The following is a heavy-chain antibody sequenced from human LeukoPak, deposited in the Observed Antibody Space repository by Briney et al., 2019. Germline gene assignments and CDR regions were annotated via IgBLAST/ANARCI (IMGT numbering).Heavy chain of an antibody. Sequence: SETLSLTCAVYGGSFTGYYWSWIRQSPGKGLQWIAEVNHRGDTNYNPSVKGRVTISVDTSKNQFSLKVTSLTAADTAVYYCARGPTISGTGYFDYWGQGTLVTVSS. J-gene: IGHJ4*03. V-gene: IGHV4-34*01. CDR1: GGSFTGYY. D-gene: IGHD1-7*01. CDR3: ARGPTISGTGYFDY. CDR2: VNHRGDT.